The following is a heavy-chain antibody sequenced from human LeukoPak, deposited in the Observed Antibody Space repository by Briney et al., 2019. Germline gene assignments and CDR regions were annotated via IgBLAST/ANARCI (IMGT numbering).Heavy chain of an antibody. J-gene: IGHJ4*02. CDR1: GFTFSSYA. CDR2: ISGSGDNT. V-gene: IGHV3-23*01. Sequence: GGSLRLSCAASGFTFSSYAMSWVRQPPGKGLEWVSGISGSGDNTYYADSVKGRFTISRDNSKKTLYLHLNSLRVEDAAVYYCAKDGYSSIPGFHLEYWGQGTPVTVSS. CDR3: AKDGYSSIPGFHLEY. D-gene: IGHD6-13*01.